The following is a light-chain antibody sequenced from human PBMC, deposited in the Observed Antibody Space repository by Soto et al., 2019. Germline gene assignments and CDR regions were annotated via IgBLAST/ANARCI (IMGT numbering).Light chain of an antibody. J-gene: IGLJ1*01. Sequence: QSVLTQPPPVSAAPGQKVAISCSGSSSNIGNNYVSWYQQLPGTAPKLLIYDNNKRPSGIPDRFSGSKSGTSATLGITGLQTGDEADYYSGTWDSSLSAPYVFGTGTKVTVL. CDR3: GTWDSSLSAPYV. CDR1: SSNIGNNY. CDR2: DNN. V-gene: IGLV1-51*01.